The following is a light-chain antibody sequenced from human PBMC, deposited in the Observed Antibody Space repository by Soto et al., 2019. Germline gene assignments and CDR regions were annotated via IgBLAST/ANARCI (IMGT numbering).Light chain of an antibody. J-gene: IGLJ2*01. CDR3: QSHDDSLSGDVL. V-gene: IGLV1-40*01. Sequence: QSVLTQPPSVSGAPGQRVTISCAGSGSNIGAGYDVQWYQQRPGAAPKLLIYGHTNRPSGVPGRFSGSTSGTSASLAISGLQAEDEADYYCQSHDDSLSGDVLFGGGTQLTVL. CDR1: GSNIGAGYD. CDR2: GHT.